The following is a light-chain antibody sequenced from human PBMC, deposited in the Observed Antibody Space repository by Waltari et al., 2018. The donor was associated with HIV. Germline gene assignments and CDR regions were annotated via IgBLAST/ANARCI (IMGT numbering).Light chain of an antibody. Sequence: QSALPQPASVSGSPGQSITISCTGSSRDVGTYNYISWYQQHPGTGPKLIIYDVKERPSGVSDRFSGSKSGTTASLTISGLQAEDEADYYCCSFANPNFLFGSGTKVTVL. V-gene: IGLV2-23*02. CDR2: DVK. CDR1: SRDVGTYNY. CDR3: CSFANPNFL. J-gene: IGLJ1*01.